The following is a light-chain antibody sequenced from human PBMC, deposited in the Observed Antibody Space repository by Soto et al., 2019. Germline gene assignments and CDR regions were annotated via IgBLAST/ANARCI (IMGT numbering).Light chain of an antibody. J-gene: IGKJ1*01. CDR3: QQYASYWT. Sequence: DIQMTQSPSTLSASVGDRVTITCRASQSISNWLAWYQQKPGKAPKLLIYDASSLESGVPSRFSGSGSGTEFTLTISSLQPDDFATYYYQQYASYWTFGQGTKVEIK. CDR1: QSISNW. V-gene: IGKV1-5*01. CDR2: DAS.